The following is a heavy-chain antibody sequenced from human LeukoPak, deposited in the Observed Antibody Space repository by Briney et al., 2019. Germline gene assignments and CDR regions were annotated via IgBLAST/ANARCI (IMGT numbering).Heavy chain of an antibody. CDR3: ARLPDYYGSGDYYYYYIDV. J-gene: IGHJ6*03. Sequence: SETLSLTCTVSGGSISSSSYYWGWIRQPPGKGLEWIGSIYYSGSTNYNPSLKSRVTISVDTSKNQFSLKLSSVTAADTAVYYCARLPDYYGSGDYYYYYIDVWGKGTTVTVSS. V-gene: IGHV4-39*01. D-gene: IGHD3-10*01. CDR1: GGSISSSSYY. CDR2: IYYSGST.